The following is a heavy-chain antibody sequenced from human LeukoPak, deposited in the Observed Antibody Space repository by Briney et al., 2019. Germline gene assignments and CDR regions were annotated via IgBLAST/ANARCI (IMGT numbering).Heavy chain of an antibody. D-gene: IGHD6-19*01. CDR2: IYHSGST. J-gene: IGHJ4*02. CDR1: GGSISSGGYY. CDR3: AKDVSSDWPSAGFDY. V-gene: IGHV4-61*08. Sequence: SETLSLTCTVSGGSISSGGYYWSWIRQPPGKGLEWIGYIYHSGSTNYNPSLKSRVTISVDTSKNQFSLKLSSVTAADTAVYYCAKDVSSDWPSAGFDYWGQGTLVTVSS.